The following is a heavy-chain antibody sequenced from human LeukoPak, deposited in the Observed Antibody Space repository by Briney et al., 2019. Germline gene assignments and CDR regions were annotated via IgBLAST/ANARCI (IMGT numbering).Heavy chain of an antibody. D-gene: IGHD3-22*01. J-gene: IGHJ4*02. Sequence: PGGSLRLSCAASGFTFSAYNMNWVRRTPGKGLEWVSSITTSSSYMFYADSVRGRFTISRDNAENSLYLQMNSLRAEDTAVYYCARDAGSMMTSLDYWGQGTLVTVSS. CDR2: ITTSSSYM. CDR1: GFTFSAYN. V-gene: IGHV3-21*01. CDR3: ARDAGSMMTSLDY.